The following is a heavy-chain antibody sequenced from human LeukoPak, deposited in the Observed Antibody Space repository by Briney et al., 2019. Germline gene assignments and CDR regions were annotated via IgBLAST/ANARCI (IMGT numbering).Heavy chain of an antibody. CDR2: ISTSGTRK. CDR1: GFTFSDYS. D-gene: IGHD5/OR15-5a*01. Sequence: GGSLRLSCAGSGFTFSDYSMHWVREAPGGGLEGLSYISTSGTRKYYTHSVQGRFSISRDNAKNSLPLQLNSLRDDDTAIYYCARHLIYEDYFGRSAFDFWGQGTLVTVSS. CDR3: ARHLIYEDYFGRSAFDF. J-gene: IGHJ4*02. V-gene: IGHV3-48*02.